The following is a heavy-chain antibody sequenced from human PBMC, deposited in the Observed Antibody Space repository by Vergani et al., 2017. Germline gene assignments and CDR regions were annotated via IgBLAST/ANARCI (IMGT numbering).Heavy chain of an antibody. CDR2: ISGSGGST. J-gene: IGHJ4*02. D-gene: IGHD4-11*01. Sequence: VQLVESGGGVVQPGGSLRLSCAASGFTFSSYGMHWVRQAPGKGLEWVSAISGSGGSTYYADSVKGRFTISRDNSKNTLYLQMNSLRAEDTAVYYCAKTNSNYEAMGSDIDYWGQGTLVTVSS. CDR1: GFTFSSYG. CDR3: AKTNSNYEAMGSDIDY. V-gene: IGHV3-23*04.